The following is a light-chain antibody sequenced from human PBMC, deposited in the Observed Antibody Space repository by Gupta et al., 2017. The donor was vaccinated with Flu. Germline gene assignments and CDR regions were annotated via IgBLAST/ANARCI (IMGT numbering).Light chain of an antibody. Sequence: IYEDTKRPSEISDRLPASKSGNTASLTISGLQSEDEADYYCCSYAGSSTWVFDGGTKLTVL. J-gene: IGLJ3*02. V-gene: IGLV2-23*01. CDR2: EDT. CDR3: CSYAGSSTWV.